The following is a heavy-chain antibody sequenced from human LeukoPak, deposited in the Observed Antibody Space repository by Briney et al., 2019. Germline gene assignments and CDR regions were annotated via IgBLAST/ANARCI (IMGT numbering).Heavy chain of an antibody. CDR1: GGSISSYY. J-gene: IGHJ4*02. CDR3: ARGGRSGWYRGYFDY. Sequence: SETLSLTCTVSGGSISSYYRSWIRQPPGKGLEWIGYIYYSGSTNYNPSLKSRVTISVDTSKNQFSLKLSSVTAADTAVYYCARGGRSGWYRGYFDYWGQGTLVTVSS. D-gene: IGHD6-19*01. CDR2: IYYSGST. V-gene: IGHV4-59*01.